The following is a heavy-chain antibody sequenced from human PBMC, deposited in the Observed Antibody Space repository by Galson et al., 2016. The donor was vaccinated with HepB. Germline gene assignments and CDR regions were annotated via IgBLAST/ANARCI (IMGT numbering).Heavy chain of an antibody. V-gene: IGHV3-33*01. Sequence: SLRLSCAASGFTFSSYGMHWVRQAPGKGLEWVAVIWSDGSNEYYADSVKGRFTISRDNSKTMLYLHMNSLRVEDTAMYYCARDLKQYFSDNGGSIPHYFYYFGINVWGQGTTVTVSS. J-gene: IGHJ6*02. CDR1: GFTFSSYG. CDR2: IWSDGSNE. D-gene: IGHD3-22*01. CDR3: ARDLKQYFSDNGGSIPHYFYYFGINV.